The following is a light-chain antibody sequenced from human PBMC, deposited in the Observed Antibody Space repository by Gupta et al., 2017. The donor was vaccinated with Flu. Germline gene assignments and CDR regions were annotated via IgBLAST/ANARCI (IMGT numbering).Light chain of an antibody. J-gene: IGLJ2*01. CDR1: SSDVGGYNY. V-gene: IGLV2-14*01. CDR3: SSYTSSSTLVV. CDR2: EVS. Sequence: QSALPQPASVSGSPGQSITISCTGNSSDVGGYNYFSWYQQHPGKAPKLMIYEVSNRPSGVSNRFSGSKSGNTASLTISGLQAEDEADYYYSSYTSSSTLVVFGGGTKLTVL.